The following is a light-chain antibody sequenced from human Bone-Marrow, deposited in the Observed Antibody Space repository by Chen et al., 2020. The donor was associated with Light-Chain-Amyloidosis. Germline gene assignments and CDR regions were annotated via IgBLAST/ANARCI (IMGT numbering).Light chain of an antibody. CDR2: DDS. CDR1: NIGSTS. V-gene: IGLV3-21*02. Sequence: SYVLTLPSSVSVAPGQPATMACGRNNIGSTSVHWYQQTPGQAPLLVVYDDSNRPSGITERLSGSNSGNTATLTISRVEAGDEADYYCQVWDRSSDRPVFGGGTKLTVL. J-gene: IGLJ3*02. CDR3: QVWDRSSDRPV.